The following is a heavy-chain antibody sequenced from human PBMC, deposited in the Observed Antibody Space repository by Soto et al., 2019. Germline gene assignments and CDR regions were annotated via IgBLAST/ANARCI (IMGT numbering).Heavy chain of an antibody. D-gene: IGHD3-10*01. Sequence: ASVKVSCKASGYTFTGYYMHWVRQAPGQGLEWMGWINPNSGGTNYAQKFQGWVTMTMDTSISTAYMELSRLRSDDTAVYYCARDYTGSFDYWGQGTLVTVSS. J-gene: IGHJ4*02. CDR3: ARDYTGSFDY. CDR2: INPNSGGT. CDR1: GYTFTGYY. V-gene: IGHV1-2*04.